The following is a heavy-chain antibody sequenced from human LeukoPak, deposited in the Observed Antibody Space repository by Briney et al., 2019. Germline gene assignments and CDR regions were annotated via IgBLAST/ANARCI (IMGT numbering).Heavy chain of an antibody. D-gene: IGHD2-15*01. Sequence: PSETLSLTCTVSGESISGFYWNWIRQPPGKGLEWIGYIYYSGTTNYNPSLKSRVTISVDTSKNQFSLMLNSVTAADSAVYYCARDLYCSSGICYSTAFDIWGQGTMVTASS. CDR1: GESISGFY. V-gene: IGHV4-59*12. CDR3: ARDLYCSSGICYSTAFDI. CDR2: IYYSGTT. J-gene: IGHJ3*02.